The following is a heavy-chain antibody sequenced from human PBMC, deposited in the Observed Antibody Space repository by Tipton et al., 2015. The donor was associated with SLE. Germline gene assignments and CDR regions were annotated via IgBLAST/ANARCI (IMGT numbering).Heavy chain of an antibody. CDR1: GGSLTNHF. V-gene: IGHV4-4*07. CDR3: ARSGIAAAPSDAFDI. J-gene: IGHJ3*02. CDR2: VFPSGGT. D-gene: IGHD6-25*01. Sequence: TLSLTCTVSGGSLTNHFCSWIRRSAGKGLEWIGRVFPSGGTNYNPSLKSRVTMSVDTSRNQFSLNLSSLTAADTAVYYCARSGIAAAPSDAFDIWGQGTTVSVSS.